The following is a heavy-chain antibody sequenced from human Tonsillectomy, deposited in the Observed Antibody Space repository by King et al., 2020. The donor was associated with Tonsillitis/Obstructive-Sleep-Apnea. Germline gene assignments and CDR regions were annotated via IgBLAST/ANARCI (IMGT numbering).Heavy chain of an antibody. D-gene: IGHD6-19*01. Sequence: VQLVESGGGSVQPGGSLRLSCAASGFTFTSYAMTWVRQAPGKGPEWVSSISDNGAGTHYADSVKGRFTISRDNSKNTLYLQMNSLRVDDTAVYYCAGGPAGADYYYMDVWGKGTTVTASS. CDR2: ISDNGAGT. J-gene: IGHJ6*03. V-gene: IGHV3-23*04. CDR1: GFTFTSYA. CDR3: AGGPAGADYYYMDV.